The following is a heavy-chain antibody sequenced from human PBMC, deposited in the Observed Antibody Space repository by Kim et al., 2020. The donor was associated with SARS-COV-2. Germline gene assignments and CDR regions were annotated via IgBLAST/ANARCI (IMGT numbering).Heavy chain of an antibody. J-gene: IGHJ4*02. CDR1: GGSISSYY. Sequence: SETLSLTCTVSGGSISSYYWSWIRQPPGKGLEWIGYIYYSGSTNYNPSLKSRVTISVDTSKNQFSLKLSSVTAADTAVYYCARGHLTPGYSSSWYFDYWGQGTLVTVSS. CDR3: ARGHLTPGYSSSWYFDY. CDR2: IYYSGST. D-gene: IGHD6-13*01. V-gene: IGHV4-59*13.